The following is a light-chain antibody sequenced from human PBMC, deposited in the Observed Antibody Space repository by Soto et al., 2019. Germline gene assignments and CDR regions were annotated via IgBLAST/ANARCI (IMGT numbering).Light chain of an antibody. J-gene: IGKJ5*01. Sequence: DIQMTQSPSSLSASVVDRVTITFRASQSISSYLNWYQQKPGKAPKLLIYAASSLQSGVPSRFSGSGSGTEFTLTISSLQPEDFATYYCQQYNSYSITFGQGTRLEIK. CDR2: AAS. CDR1: QSISSY. CDR3: QQYNSYSIT. V-gene: IGKV1-39*01.